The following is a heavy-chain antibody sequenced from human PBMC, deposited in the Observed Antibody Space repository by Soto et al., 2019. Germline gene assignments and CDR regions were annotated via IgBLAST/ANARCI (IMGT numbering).Heavy chain of an antibody. CDR1: GGTFSSYA. CDR2: IIPIFGTA. V-gene: IGHV1-69*12. D-gene: IGHD3-3*01. J-gene: IGHJ4*02. CDR3: ASSECLSYQKPYFDY. Sequence: QVQLVQSGAEVKKPGSSVKVSCKASGGTFSSYAISWVRQAPGQGLEWMGGIIPIFGTANYAQKFQGRVKITADESTSTAEMELSSLRSEDTAVYYCASSECLSYQKPYFDYSGQGTLVTVSS.